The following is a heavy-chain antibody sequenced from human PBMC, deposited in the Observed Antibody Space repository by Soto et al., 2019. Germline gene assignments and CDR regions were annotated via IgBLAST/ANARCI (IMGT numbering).Heavy chain of an antibody. CDR3: AKGRSSDILTGGYFDY. Sequence: QVQLVESGGGVVQPGRSLRLSCAASGFTFSSYGMHWVRQAPGKGLEWVAVISYDGSNKYYADSVKGRFTISRDNSKNTLYLQMNRLRAEDTAVYYCAKGRSSDILTGGYFDYWGQGPLVTVSS. CDR1: GFTFSSYG. V-gene: IGHV3-30*18. D-gene: IGHD3-9*01. J-gene: IGHJ4*02. CDR2: ISYDGSNK.